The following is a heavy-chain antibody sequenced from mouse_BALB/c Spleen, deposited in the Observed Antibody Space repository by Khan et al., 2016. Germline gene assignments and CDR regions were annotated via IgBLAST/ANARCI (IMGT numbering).Heavy chain of an antibody. CDR3: ARTDDYPYYAMDC. V-gene: IGHV9-3*02. D-gene: IGHD2-13*01. CDR1: EYTFTNYG. Sequence: QIQLVQSGPELKKPGETVKISCKASEYTFTNYGMNWVKQAPGKGLKWIGWINTNTGEPTYAEEFKGRFAFSLEASASTAYLQINNINNDESATYFCARTDDYPYYAMDCWGQGTSFTVSS. J-gene: IGHJ4*01. CDR2: INTNTGEP.